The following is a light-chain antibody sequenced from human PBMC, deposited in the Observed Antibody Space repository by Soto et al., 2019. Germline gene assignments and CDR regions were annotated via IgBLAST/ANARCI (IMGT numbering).Light chain of an antibody. CDR2: EVN. V-gene: IGLV2-8*01. CDR1: SSDVGGYNY. CDR3: GSYAGSSNV. J-gene: IGLJ1*01. Sequence: QSALTQPPSASGSPGQSVAISCTVTSSDVGGYNYVSWYQEHPGKAPKLMIYEVNKRPSGVRDRFSGSKSGSTASLTVSGLQAEDEGDYYCGSYAGSSNVFXTGTKVTVL.